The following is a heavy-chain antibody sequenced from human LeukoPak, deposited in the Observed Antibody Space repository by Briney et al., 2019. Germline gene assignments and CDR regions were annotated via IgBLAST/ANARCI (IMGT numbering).Heavy chain of an antibody. Sequence: GGSLRLSCAASGFTVSSNYMSWVRQAPGKGLEWVSVIYSGGSTYYADSVKGRFTISRDNSKNTLYLQMNSLRAEDTAVYYCAREGDGYNHAYYFDYWGQGTLVTVSS. J-gene: IGHJ4*02. CDR3: AREGDGYNHAYYFDY. CDR1: GFTVSSNY. V-gene: IGHV3-53*01. D-gene: IGHD5-24*01. CDR2: IYSGGST.